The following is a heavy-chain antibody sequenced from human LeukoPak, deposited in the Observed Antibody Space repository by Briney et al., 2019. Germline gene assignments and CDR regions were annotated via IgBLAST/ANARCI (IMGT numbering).Heavy chain of an antibody. J-gene: IGHJ3*02. CDR2: ISGSGGST. Sequence: GGSLRLSCAASGFTFSSYAMSWVRQAPGKGLEWVSAISGSGGSTYYADSVKGRFTISRDNSKNTLYLQMNSLRAEDTAVYYCARSTYYYDSHDLGDAFDIWGQGTMVTVSS. V-gene: IGHV3-23*01. CDR1: GFTFSSYA. D-gene: IGHD3-22*01. CDR3: ARSTYYYDSHDLGDAFDI.